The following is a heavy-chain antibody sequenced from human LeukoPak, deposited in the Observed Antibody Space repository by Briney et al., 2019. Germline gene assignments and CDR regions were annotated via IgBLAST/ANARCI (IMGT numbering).Heavy chain of an antibody. CDR2: IKQDGSEK. D-gene: IGHD6-19*01. CDR1: GFTFSSYW. CDR3: ARIQWMGTNDAFDI. Sequence: GGSLRLSCAASGFTFSSYWMSWVRQAPGKGLEWVANIKQDGSEKYYVDSVKGRFTISRDNAKNSLYLQMNSLRAEDTAVYYCARIQWMGTNDAFDIWGQGTMVTVSS. V-gene: IGHV3-7*01. J-gene: IGHJ3*02.